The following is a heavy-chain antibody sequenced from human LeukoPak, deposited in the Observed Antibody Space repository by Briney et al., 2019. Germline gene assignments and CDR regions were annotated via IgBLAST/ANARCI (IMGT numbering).Heavy chain of an antibody. CDR1: GYTFTGYY. D-gene: IGHD6-13*01. V-gene: IGHV1-2*02. CDR2: INPISSGT. Sequence: GSVNPSHKASGYTFTGYYMHWVRQAPGQGLEWMGWINPISSGTNYAQKFQGRVTISRVTSLSTAYMELSRLTSDDTAVYYCARDLYQHHSYGLGIAEPGSDNWGQG. CDR3: ARDLYQHHSYGLGIAEPGSDN. J-gene: IGHJ4*02.